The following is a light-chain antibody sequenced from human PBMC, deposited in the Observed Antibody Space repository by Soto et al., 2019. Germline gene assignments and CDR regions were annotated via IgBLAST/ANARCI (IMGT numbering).Light chain of an antibody. J-gene: IGKJ1*01. CDR2: GAS. CDR1: QDISTS. CDR3: QHSYNTPRT. V-gene: IGKV1-39*01. Sequence: DIQMTQSPSSLSASVGERVTFTCRAGQDISTSLNWYQHRPGKAPKLLIYGASALQSGVPSRFSGSGSGTDFTLTISSLQVEDFATYYCQHSYNTPRTFGQGTRVDIK.